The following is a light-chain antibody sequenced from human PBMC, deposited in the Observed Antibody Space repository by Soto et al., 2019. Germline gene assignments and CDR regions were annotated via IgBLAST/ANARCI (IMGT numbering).Light chain of an antibody. CDR3: QQYNSYSVT. Sequence: DIQMTQSPSTLSAPVGDRVTITCRASQSISIWLAWYQQKPGKAPKLLIYKASSLESGVPSRFSGSGSGTEFTLTISSLQPHDFATYYCQQYNSYSVTFGQGTKVDI. CDR1: QSISIW. V-gene: IGKV1-5*03. CDR2: KAS. J-gene: IGKJ1*01.